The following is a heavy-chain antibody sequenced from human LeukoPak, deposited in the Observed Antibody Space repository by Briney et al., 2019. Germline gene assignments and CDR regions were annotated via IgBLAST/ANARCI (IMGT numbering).Heavy chain of an antibody. CDR3: ARPKAGGWLGMDV. V-gene: IGHV5-51*01. CDR2: VYPGDSDT. D-gene: IGHD5-12*01. J-gene: IGHJ6*02. CDR1: GYNFLNYW. Sequence: GESLKISCKDSGYNFLNYWVVWVRQLPGKGLEWMGIVYPGDSDTRYSPSFQGQVTISADKSINTAYLQWSSLKASDTAMYYCARPKAGGWLGMDVWGQGTMVTVSS.